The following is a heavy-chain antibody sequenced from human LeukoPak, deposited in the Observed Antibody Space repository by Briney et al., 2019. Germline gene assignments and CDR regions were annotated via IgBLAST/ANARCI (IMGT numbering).Heavy chain of an antibody. Sequence: SVKVSCKASGGTFSSYAISWVRQAPGQGLEWMGGNIPIFGTANYAQKSQGRVTITTDESTSTAYMELSSLRSEDTAVYYCARAKETGTPYYYYYMDVWGKGTTVTVSS. CDR3: ARAKETGTPYYYYYMDV. CDR2: NIPIFGTA. CDR1: GGTFSSYA. V-gene: IGHV1-69*05. J-gene: IGHJ6*03. D-gene: IGHD1-1*01.